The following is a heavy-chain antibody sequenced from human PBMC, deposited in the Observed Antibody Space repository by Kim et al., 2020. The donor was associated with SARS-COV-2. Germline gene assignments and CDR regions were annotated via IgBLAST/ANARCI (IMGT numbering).Heavy chain of an antibody. CDR3: ARLEMTGIGGGGWFDP. D-gene: IGHD1-1*01. V-gene: IGHV4-39*01. Sequence: SETLSLTCTVSGGSISRSNSHWGWIRQPPGKGLEWIGSVYYSGSTFYNPSLKSRGTISVDTSENQLSLKLTSVTAADTAVYYGARLEMTGIGGGGWFDPWGQGTLVHVSS. CDR2: VYYSGST. CDR1: GGSISRSNSH. J-gene: IGHJ5*02.